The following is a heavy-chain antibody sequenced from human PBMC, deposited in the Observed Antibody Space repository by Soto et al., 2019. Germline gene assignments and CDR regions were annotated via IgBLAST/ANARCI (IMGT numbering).Heavy chain of an antibody. Sequence: PSETLYLTCTVSGDSITSSVYYWDWIRQPPGKGLEWIGSIYYNGDTYYTPSLKSRVTISIHTSKIQFSLRLTSVTAADTALYYCARMVGGRGLDYWGQGAMVTVS. D-gene: IGHD2-15*01. V-gene: IGHV4-39*01. CDR3: ARMVGGRGLDY. CDR1: GDSITSSVYY. CDR2: IYYNGDT. J-gene: IGHJ4*02.